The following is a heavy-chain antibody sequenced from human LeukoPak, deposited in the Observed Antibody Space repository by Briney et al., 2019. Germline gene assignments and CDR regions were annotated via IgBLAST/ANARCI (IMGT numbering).Heavy chain of an antibody. CDR1: GYTFTGYY. CDR3: ARERFFDWSPGFDGMDV. Sequence: ASVKVSCKASGYTFTGYYIHWVRQAPGQGLEWMGWINPNNGGTNYAQEFQGRVTMTRDTSISTAYMDLNSLRSDDTAAYYCARERFFDWSPGFDGMDVWGQGTTVTVSS. V-gene: IGHV1-2*02. D-gene: IGHD3-9*01. CDR2: INPNNGGT. J-gene: IGHJ6*02.